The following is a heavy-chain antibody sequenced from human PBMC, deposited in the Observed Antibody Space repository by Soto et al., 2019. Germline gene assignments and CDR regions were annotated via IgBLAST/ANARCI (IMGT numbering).Heavy chain of an antibody. CDR1: GGSISSGDYY. V-gene: IGHV4-30-4*01. CDR2: IYYSGST. D-gene: IGHD3-16*02. J-gene: IGHJ5*02. Sequence: QVQLQESGPGLVKPSQTLSLTCTVSGGSISSGDYYWSWIRQPPGKGLEWIGYIYYSGSTYYNRSLKSRVTISVDTSKNQFSLKLSSVTAADTAVYYCAGLQSMRLSGLDPWGQGTLVTVSS. CDR3: AGLQSMRLSGLDP.